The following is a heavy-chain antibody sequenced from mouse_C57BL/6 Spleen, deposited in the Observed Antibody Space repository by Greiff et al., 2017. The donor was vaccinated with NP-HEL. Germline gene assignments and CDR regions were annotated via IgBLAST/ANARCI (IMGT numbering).Heavy chain of an antibody. CDR3: ARWGTTVVLDY. CDR2: IYPGDGDT. J-gene: IGHJ4*01. Sequence: QVQLQQSGAELVKPGASVKISCKASGYAFSSYWMNWVKQRPGKGLEWIGQIYPGDGDTNYNGKFKGKATLTADKSSSTAYMQLSSLTSEDSAVYFCARWGTTVVLDYWGQGTSVTVSS. CDR1: GYAFSSYW. D-gene: IGHD1-1*01. V-gene: IGHV1-80*01.